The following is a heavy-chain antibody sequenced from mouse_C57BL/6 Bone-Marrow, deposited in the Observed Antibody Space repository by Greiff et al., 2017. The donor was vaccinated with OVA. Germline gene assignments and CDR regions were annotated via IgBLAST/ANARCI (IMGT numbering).Heavy chain of an antibody. D-gene: IGHD1-1*01. CDR1: GYTFTSYG. Sequence: VKLQESGAELARPGASVKLSCKASGYTFTSYGISWVKQRTGQGLEWIGEIYPRSGNTYYNEKFKGKATLTADKSSSTAYMELRSLTSEDSAVYFCARAHYGSSRYFDVWGTGTTVTVSS. CDR2: IYPRSGNT. J-gene: IGHJ1*03. CDR3: ARAHYGSSRYFDV. V-gene: IGHV1-81*01.